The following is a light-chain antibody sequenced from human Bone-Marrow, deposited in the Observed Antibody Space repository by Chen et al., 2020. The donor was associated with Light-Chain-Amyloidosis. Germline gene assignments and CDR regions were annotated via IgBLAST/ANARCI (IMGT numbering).Light chain of an antibody. V-gene: IGLV7-46*01. CDR3: LLSYSGVRV. CDR1: TGTVTSGHY. CDR2: DAS. J-gene: IGLJ2*01. Sequence: QAVVTQEPSLTVSPGGTVTLTCGSSTGTVTSGHYPYWFQQKPGQAPRTLIYDASSKHSWTPARFSGSRLGGKAALTLSGVQPEDEADYYCLLSYSGVRVFGGGTKLAVL.